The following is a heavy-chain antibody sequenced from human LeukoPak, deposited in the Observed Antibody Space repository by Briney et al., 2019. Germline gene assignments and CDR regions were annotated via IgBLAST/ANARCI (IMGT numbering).Heavy chain of an antibody. V-gene: IGHV4-61*02. CDR2: IYTSGST. J-gene: IGHJ4*02. CDR1: GCSISSGSYY. CDR3: AREGQLWYDFDY. D-gene: IGHD5-18*01. Sequence: PSQTLSLTCTVPGCSISSGSYYWSCIPQPAGKGLEWIGRIYTSGSTNYNPSLKRRVTISVDTSKNQFSLKLSSVTAADTAVYYCAREGQLWYDFDYWGQGTLVTVSS.